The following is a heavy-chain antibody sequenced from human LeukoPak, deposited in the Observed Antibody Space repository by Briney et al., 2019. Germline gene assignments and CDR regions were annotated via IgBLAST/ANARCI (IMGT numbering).Heavy chain of an antibody. D-gene: IGHD1-26*01. CDR1: GYTFTGYY. CDR2: INPNTGIT. Sequence: GASVKVSCKASGYTFTGYYLHWVRQAPGQGLEWMGWINPNTGITHYAQKFQGRVTMTRDTSIITTYMELSRLISDDTAVYYCVRYSGHYGVGFWGQGTLVTVAS. CDR3: VRYSGHYGVGF. V-gene: IGHV1-2*02. J-gene: IGHJ4*02.